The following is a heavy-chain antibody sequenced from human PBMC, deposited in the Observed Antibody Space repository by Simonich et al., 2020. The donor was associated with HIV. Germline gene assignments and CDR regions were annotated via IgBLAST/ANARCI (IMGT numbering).Heavy chain of an antibody. J-gene: IGHJ4*02. CDR2: INHSGRT. V-gene: IGHV4-34*02. D-gene: IGHD6-13*01. Sequence: QVQLPQWGAGLLKPSETLSLTCAVYGGSFSGYYWSWNRQPPGKGLEWIGEINHSGRTNYNPSLTSRFIRSVDPSKNQFSRRLSSVTAADTAVYYCARETPSSGGYSKDYFDYWGQGTLVTVSA. CDR3: ARETPSSGGYSKDYFDY. CDR1: GGSFSGYY.